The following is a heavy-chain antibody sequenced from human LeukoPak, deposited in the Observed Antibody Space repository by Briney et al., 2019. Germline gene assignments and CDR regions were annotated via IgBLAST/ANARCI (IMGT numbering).Heavy chain of an antibody. CDR2: IYSGGST. D-gene: IGHD5-24*01. Sequence: PGGSLRLSCVASGFTVSSNYMTWVRQAPGKGLEWVSVIYSGGSTYYADSVKGRFTISRDNSKNTLYLQMNSLRAEDTAVYYCAKEMATITAGVDYWGQGTLVAVSP. J-gene: IGHJ4*02. CDR3: AKEMATITAGVDY. CDR1: GFTVSSNY. V-gene: IGHV3-53*01.